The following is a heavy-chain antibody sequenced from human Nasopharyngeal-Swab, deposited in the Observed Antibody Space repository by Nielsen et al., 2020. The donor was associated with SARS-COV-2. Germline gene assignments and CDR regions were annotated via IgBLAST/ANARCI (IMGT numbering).Heavy chain of an antibody. V-gene: IGHV3-23*01. Sequence: WILQPPGKGLEWVSAISGSGGSTYYADSVKGRFTISRDNSKNTLYLQMNSLRAEDTAVYYCAKDGGDGGPFDYWGQGTLVTVSS. CDR2: ISGSGGST. J-gene: IGHJ4*02. D-gene: IGHD2-15*01. CDR3: AKDGGDGGPFDY.